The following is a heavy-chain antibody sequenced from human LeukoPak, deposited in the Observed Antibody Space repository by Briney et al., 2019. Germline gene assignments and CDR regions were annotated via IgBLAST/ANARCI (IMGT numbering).Heavy chain of an antibody. CDR2: ISGSGGST. Sequence: GGSLRLSCAASGFTFSSYAMSWVRQAPGKGREWVSAISGSGGSTYYADSVKGRFTISRDNSKNTLYLQMNSLRAEDTAVYYCAKRDYGGNWGFDYWGQGTLVTVSS. CDR1: GFTFSSYA. J-gene: IGHJ4*02. D-gene: IGHD4-23*01. V-gene: IGHV3-23*01. CDR3: AKRDYGGNWGFDY.